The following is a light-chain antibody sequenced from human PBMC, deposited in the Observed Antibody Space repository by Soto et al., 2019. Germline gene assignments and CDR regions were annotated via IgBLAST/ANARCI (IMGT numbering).Light chain of an antibody. CDR3: SSHAGRNNPFV. J-gene: IGLJ1*01. CDR1: SSDIGGYKD. Sequence: QSALTQPPSASGSPGQSVAISCTGTSSDIGGYKDVSWYQQHPGKAPKLIIYEVSQRPSGVPDRFSGSKSGNTASLTVSGLQAEDEADYYCSSHAGRNNPFVFGTGTKLTVL. V-gene: IGLV2-8*01. CDR2: EVS.